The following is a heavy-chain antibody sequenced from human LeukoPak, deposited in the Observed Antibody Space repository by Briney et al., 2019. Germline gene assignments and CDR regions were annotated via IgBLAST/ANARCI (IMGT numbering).Heavy chain of an antibody. D-gene: IGHD3-3*01. CDR3: ARDGPRVFGVVSYFDY. V-gene: IGHV3-48*01. Sequence: RGALRLSRAASVFTFTSYSMNWVRQAPGKGLEWVSYISSSSSTRDYAESVKGRFTISRDNAKNSLYLQMNRLRVEDTAVYYCARDGPRVFGVVSYFDYWGQGTLVTVSS. CDR2: ISSSSSTR. J-gene: IGHJ4*02. CDR1: VFTFTSYS.